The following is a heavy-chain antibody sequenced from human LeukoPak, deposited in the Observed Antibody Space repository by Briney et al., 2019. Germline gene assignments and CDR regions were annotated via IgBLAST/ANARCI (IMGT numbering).Heavy chain of an antibody. V-gene: IGHV3-23*01. Sequence: PGGSLRLSCAASGFTFSSYAMSWVRQAPGEGLEWVSAISGSGDTTYYADSVKGRFTISRDNSKNTLYLQMNSLRAEDTAVYYCAKEFDFWSGYGPRGYFDYWGQGTLVTVSS. J-gene: IGHJ4*02. D-gene: IGHD3-3*01. CDR2: ISGSGDTT. CDR1: GFTFSSYA. CDR3: AKEFDFWSGYGPRGYFDY.